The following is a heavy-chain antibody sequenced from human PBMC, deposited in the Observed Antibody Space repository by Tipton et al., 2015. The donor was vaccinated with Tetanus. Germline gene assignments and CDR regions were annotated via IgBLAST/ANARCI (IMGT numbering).Heavy chain of an antibody. CDR2: IYPGDSYS. V-gene: IGHV5-51*01. J-gene: IGHJ3*01. CDR1: GYMFSSHW. CDR3: ARPLTSVAFGGFAFDV. D-gene: IGHD3-16*01. Sequence: QSGPEVKQPGESLKISCKGSGYMFSSHWIGWVRQVPGKGLEWLGTIYPGDSYSTYSPSFEGQVTISVERSIDTAYLQWSSLKASDSSIYYCARPLTSVAFGGFAFDVWGQGTLVTVSS.